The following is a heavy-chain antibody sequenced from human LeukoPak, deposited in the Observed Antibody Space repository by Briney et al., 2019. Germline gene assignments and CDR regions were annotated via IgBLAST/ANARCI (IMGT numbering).Heavy chain of an antibody. CDR3: ARNFIDIITFGGQETTNDAFDI. CDR1: GFTFSSYA. CDR2: ILYDGSNK. Sequence: GGSLRLSCAASGFTFSSYAMHWVRQAPGKGLEWVAVILYDGSNKYYADSVKGRFTISRDNSKNTLYLQMNSLRAEDTAVYYCARNFIDIITFGGQETTNDAFDIWGQGTMVTVSS. D-gene: IGHD3-16*01. J-gene: IGHJ3*02. V-gene: IGHV3-30*04.